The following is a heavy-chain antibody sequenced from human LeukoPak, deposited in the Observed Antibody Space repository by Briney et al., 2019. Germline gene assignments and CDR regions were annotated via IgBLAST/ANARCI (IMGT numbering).Heavy chain of an antibody. CDR2: ISGSGGST. D-gene: IGHD2-21*02. CDR3: AKGSIVVVTAPEYYFDY. CDR1: GFTFSSFA. V-gene: IGHV3-23*01. Sequence: RRSLSLSCAASGFTFSSFAMSWVRHAPGRGLEWVSAISGSGGSTYYADSVKGRFTISRDNSKNTLYLQMTSLRAEDTAVYYCAKGSIVVVTAPEYYFDYWGQGTLVTVSS. J-gene: IGHJ4*02.